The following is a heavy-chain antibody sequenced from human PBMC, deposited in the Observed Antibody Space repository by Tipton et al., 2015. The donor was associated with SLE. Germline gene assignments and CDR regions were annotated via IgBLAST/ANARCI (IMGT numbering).Heavy chain of an antibody. Sequence: TLSLTCAVYGGSFSGKYWIWIRQPPGKGLEWIGEINHSGSINYNPSLKSRVTISKDTSKNQFSLKLNSVTAADTAVYYCAREPTYSRDWYWGFDYWGQGTLVTVSS. V-gene: IGHV4-34*01. CDR2: INHSGSI. D-gene: IGHD6-19*01. CDR3: AREPTYSRDWYWGFDY. J-gene: IGHJ4*02. CDR1: GGSFSGKY.